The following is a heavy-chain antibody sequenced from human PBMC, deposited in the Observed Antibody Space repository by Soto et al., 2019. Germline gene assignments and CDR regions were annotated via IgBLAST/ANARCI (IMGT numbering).Heavy chain of an antibody. V-gene: IGHV4-30-4*01. D-gene: IGHD2-8*01. CDR3: ARTDIVLMVYGLDY. J-gene: IGHJ4*02. CDR1: GGSISSSSYY. CDR2: IYYSGST. Sequence: SETLSLPCTVSGGSISSSSYYWSWIRQPPGKGLEWIGYIYYSGSTYYNPSLKSRVTISVDTSKNQFSLKLSSVTAADTAVYYCARTDIVLMVYGLDYWGQGTLVTVSS.